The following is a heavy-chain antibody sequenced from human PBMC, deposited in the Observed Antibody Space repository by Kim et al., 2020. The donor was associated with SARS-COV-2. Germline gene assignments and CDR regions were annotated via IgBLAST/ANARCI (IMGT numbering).Heavy chain of an antibody. D-gene: IGHD1-26*01. CDR2: IIAYYGTP. J-gene: IGHJ2*01. V-gene: IGHV1-18*01. CDR3: ARGLQTTWSTCGTMDL. Sequence: ASVKVSCKASGDIFRNYRINWVRQAPGQGPEWMGWIIAYYGTPNYAQNLQGRDSMATHTSANIAYLDLRSLRSDDTAAYYCARGLQTTWSTCGTMDLWGR. CDR1: GDIFRNYR.